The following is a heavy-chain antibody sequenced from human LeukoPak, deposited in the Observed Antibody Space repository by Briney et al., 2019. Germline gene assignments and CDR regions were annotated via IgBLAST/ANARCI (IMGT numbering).Heavy chain of an antibody. CDR3: ARVLFNSGYDS. V-gene: IGHV1-2*02. Sequence: GASVNVSCKASGYTFTGAYMHWVRQAPGQGVEWVGWINPNSGETKFAPKFQGRVTMTRDTSLSTAFMDLGGLRSDDTAVYYCARVLFNSGYDSWGQGSLVTVSS. CDR2: INPNSGET. CDR1: GYTFTGAY. J-gene: IGHJ5*01. D-gene: IGHD4-23*01.